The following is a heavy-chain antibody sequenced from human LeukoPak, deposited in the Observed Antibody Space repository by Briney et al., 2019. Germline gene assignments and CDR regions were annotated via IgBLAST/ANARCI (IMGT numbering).Heavy chain of an antibody. CDR2: ISSSGSTI. V-gene: IGHV3-48*03. CDR1: GFTFSSYE. J-gene: IGHJ4*02. D-gene: IGHD3-9*01. CDR3: ARGLRYFDWLFPGDY. Sequence: PGGSLRLPCAASGFTFSSYEMNWVRQAPGKGLEWVSYISSSGSTIYYADSVKGRFTISRDNAKNSLYLQMNSLRAEDTAVYYCARGLRYFDWLFPGDYWGQGTLVTVSS.